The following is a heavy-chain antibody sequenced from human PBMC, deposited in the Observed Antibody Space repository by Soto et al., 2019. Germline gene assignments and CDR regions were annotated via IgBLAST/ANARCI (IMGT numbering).Heavy chain of an antibody. CDR1: GFTDSDNH. CDR2: IYYNGNT. D-gene: IGHD5-18*01. V-gene: IGHV3-53*01. Sequence: VQLVESGGGLIQPGGSLRLSCAGSGFTDSDNHMTWVRQAPGRGPEWVSTIYYNGNTFHADSVWGRFTISRDTSKNMLYLQMNSLRAEDTAVYYCATGGDTAKDGYWGQGTLVTVSS. CDR3: ATGGDTAKDGY. J-gene: IGHJ4*02.